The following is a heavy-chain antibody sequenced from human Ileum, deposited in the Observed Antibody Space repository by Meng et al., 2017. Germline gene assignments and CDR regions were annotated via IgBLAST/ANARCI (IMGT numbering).Heavy chain of an antibody. V-gene: IGHV4-34*01. CDR3: ARGGGRYGPDFDY. CDR1: GGSFSGYY. J-gene: IGHJ4*02. Sequence: QVQLQQWGLGLLKPSETLSLTCAVYGGSFSGYYWSWIRQPPGKGLEWIGEINHSGSTNYNPSLKSRVTISVDTSKNQFSLKLSSVTAADTAVYYCARGGGRYGPDFDYWGQGTLVTVSS. CDR2: INHSGST. D-gene: IGHD3-16*01.